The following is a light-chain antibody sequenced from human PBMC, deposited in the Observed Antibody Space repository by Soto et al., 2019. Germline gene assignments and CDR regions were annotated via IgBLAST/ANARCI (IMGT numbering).Light chain of an antibody. CDR2: DVS. CDR3: SSYTSSSTGV. J-gene: IGLJ3*02. V-gene: IGLV2-14*01. CDR1: SSHVGGYNS. Sequence: QSALTQPASVSGSPGQSITISCTGTSSHVGGYNSVSWYQQHPGKAHKLMIYDVSNRPSGVSNRFSGSKSGNTASLTISGLQAEDEADYYCSSYTSSSTGVFGGGTKLTVL.